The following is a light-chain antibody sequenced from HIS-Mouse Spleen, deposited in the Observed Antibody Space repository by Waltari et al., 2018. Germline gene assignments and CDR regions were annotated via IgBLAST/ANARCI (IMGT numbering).Light chain of an antibody. Sequence: EIVLTQSPATLSLSPGERDTLSCRARQSVSSYVAWYQQKPGQAPRLLIYDASNRATGIPARFSGSGSGTDFTLTISSLEPEDFAVYYCQQRSNWTWTFGQGTKVEIK. CDR3: QQRSNWTWT. V-gene: IGKV3-11*01. CDR2: DAS. J-gene: IGKJ1*01. CDR1: QSVSSY.